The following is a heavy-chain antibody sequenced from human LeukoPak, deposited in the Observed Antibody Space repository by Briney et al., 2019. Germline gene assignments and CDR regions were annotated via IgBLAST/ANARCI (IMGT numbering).Heavy chain of an antibody. D-gene: IGHD2-2*01. J-gene: IGHJ4*02. CDR2: IYYSGST. V-gene: IGHV4-59*08. CDR1: GGSISSYY. Sequence: SETLSLTCTVSGGSISSYYWSWIRQPPGKGLEWIGCIYYSGSTNYNPSLKSRVTISVDTSKNQFSLKLSSVTAADTAVYYCARSDYQLPDRYFDYWGQGTLVTVSS. CDR3: ARSDYQLPDRYFDY.